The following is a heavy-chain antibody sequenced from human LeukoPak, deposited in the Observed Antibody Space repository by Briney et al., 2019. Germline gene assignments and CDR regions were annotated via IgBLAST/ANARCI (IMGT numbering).Heavy chain of an antibody. D-gene: IGHD1-26*01. V-gene: IGHV3-7*01. CDR3: ARDVVGSLDY. Sequence: PGGPLRLSCAASGFTFSTYWMAWVRQAPGKGLEWVANIKGDESAKHQADSVKGRFTISRDNVQNSVYLQMSSLRGEDTAVYYCARDVVGSLDYWGQGTLVTVSS. CDR1: GFTFSTYW. CDR2: IKGDESAK. J-gene: IGHJ4*02.